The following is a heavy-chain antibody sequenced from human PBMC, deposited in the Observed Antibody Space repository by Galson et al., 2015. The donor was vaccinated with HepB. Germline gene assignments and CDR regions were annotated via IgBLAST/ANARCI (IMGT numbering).Heavy chain of an antibody. V-gene: IGHV4-59*01. CDR2: IYYSGST. CDR3: SAAANFFDY. CDR1: GGSISSYY. J-gene: IGHJ4*02. D-gene: IGHD2-2*01. Sequence: SETLSLICTVAGGSISSYYWSWIRQPPGNWREWLGHIYYSGSTNYNPFLKSRVTISVDTSKNQFSLKLSSVTAADTAVYYCSAAANFFDYWGQGTLVTVSS.